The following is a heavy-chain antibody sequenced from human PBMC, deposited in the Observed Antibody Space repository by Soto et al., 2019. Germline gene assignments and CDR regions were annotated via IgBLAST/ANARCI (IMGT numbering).Heavy chain of an antibody. CDR1: GGSISSGGYS. CDR2: IYHSGST. D-gene: IGHD5-12*01. J-gene: IGHJ4*02. V-gene: IGHV4-30-2*01. CDR3: AAGGGLPRYY. Sequence: QLQLQESGSGLVKPSQTLSLTCAVSGGSISSGGYSWSWIRQPPGKGLEWIGYIYHSGSTYYNPSRKGRVTIAVDRSKTQFSLKLSSVTAADTAVYYCAAGGGLPRYYWGQGALVTVSS.